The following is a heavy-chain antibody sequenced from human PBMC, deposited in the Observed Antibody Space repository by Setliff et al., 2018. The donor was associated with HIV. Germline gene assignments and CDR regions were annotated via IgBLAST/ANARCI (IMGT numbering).Heavy chain of an antibody. CDR3: ASGSHGEGATDY. J-gene: IGHJ4*02. V-gene: IGHV1-69*13. Sequence: SVKVSCKASGGTFSSYAISWVRQAPGQGLEWMGGIIPIFGTANYAQKFQGRVTITADESTNTAYMELSSLRSEDTAVYYCASGSHGEGATDYWGLGTLVTVPQ. CDR2: IIPIFGTA. CDR1: GGTFSSYA. D-gene: IGHD1-26*01.